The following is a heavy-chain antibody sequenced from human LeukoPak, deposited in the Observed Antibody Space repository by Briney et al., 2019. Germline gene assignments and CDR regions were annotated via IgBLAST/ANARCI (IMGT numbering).Heavy chain of an antibody. CDR3: AREKTAYYYDSSGFSEGAFDI. D-gene: IGHD3-22*01. V-gene: IGHV4-31*03. J-gene: IGHJ3*02. Sequence: SETRSLTCTVSGGSISSGGEYWSWIRQHPGKGLEWIGYVYYSGSTYYNPSLKSRVTISVDTSENQFSLKLSSVTAADTAVYYCAREKTAYYYDSSGFSEGAFDIWGQGTMVTVSS. CDR2: VYYSGST. CDR1: GGSISSGGEY.